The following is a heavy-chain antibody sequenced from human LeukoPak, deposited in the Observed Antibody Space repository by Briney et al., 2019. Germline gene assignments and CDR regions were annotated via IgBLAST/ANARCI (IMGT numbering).Heavy chain of an antibody. CDR2: INPNSGGT. Sequence: ASVKVSCKASGYTFTGYYMHWVRQAPGQGLEWMGWINPNSGGTNYAQKFQGWVTMTRDTSISTAYMELSRLRSDDTAVYYCARDRVTMVRGVRVRSFDPWGQGTLVTVSS. CDR1: GYTFTGYY. V-gene: IGHV1-2*04. CDR3: ARDRVTMVRGVRVRSFDP. D-gene: IGHD3-10*01. J-gene: IGHJ5*02.